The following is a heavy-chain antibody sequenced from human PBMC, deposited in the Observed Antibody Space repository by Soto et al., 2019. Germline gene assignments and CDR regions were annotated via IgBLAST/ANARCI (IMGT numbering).Heavy chain of an antibody. V-gene: IGHV4-59*01. CDR1: GGSISSYY. CDR3: ASRSYDFWSGHFDY. J-gene: IGHJ4*02. D-gene: IGHD3-3*01. CDR2: IYYSGST. Sequence: SETLSLTCTVSGGSISSYYWSWIRQPPGKGLEWIGYIYYSGSTNYNPSLKSRVTISVDTSKNQFSLKLSSVTAADTAAYYCASRSYDFWSGHFDYWGQGTLVTVSS.